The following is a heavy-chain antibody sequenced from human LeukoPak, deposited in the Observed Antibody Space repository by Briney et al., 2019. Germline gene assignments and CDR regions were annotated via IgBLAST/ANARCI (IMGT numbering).Heavy chain of an antibody. CDR2: IYYSGST. D-gene: IGHD1-26*01. CDR3: ARDGRSYYSHPIDY. Sequence: SETLSLTCTVSGGSISSGGYYWSWIRQHPGKGLEWIGYIYYSGSTYYNPSLKSRVTISVDTSKNQFSLKLSSVTAADTAVYYCARDGRSYYSHPIDYWGQGTLVTVSS. J-gene: IGHJ4*02. CDR1: GGSISSGGYY. V-gene: IGHV4-31*03.